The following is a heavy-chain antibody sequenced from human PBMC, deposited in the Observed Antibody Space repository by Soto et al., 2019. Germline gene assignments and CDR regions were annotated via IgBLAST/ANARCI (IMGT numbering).Heavy chain of an antibody. CDR3: ARDELPEDIVVVPAA. V-gene: IGHV1-18*01. Sequence: ASVKVSCKASGYTFTSYGISWVRQAPGQGLEWMGWISAYNGSTNYAQKLQGRVTMTTDTSTSTAYMELRSLRSDDTAVYYCARDELPEDIVVVPAAWGQGTMVTVSS. J-gene: IGHJ3*01. CDR1: GYTFTSYG. CDR2: ISAYNGST. D-gene: IGHD2-2*01.